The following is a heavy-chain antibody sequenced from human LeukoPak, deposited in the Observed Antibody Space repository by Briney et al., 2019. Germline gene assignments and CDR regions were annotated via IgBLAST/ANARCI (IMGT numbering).Heavy chain of an antibody. D-gene: IGHD5-18*01. CDR3: ARVGRIQYFDC. CDR1: GFTFSSYT. V-gene: IGHV3-21*01. CDR2: ISSSSSYI. J-gene: IGHJ4*02. Sequence: GGSLRLSCAASGFTFSSYTMQWVRQAPGKGLEWVSSISSSSSYIYYADSVKGRFTTSRDNAKNSLYLQLTSLRAEDTAVYYCARVGRIQYFDCWGQGTLVTVSS.